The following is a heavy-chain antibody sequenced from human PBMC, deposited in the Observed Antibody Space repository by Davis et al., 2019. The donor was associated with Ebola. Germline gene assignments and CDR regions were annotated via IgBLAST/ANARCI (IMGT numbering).Heavy chain of an antibody. CDR1: GFTFDDYA. J-gene: IGHJ4*02. D-gene: IGHD3-10*01. CDR3: AKERFGSLALDY. CDR2: ISWNSGSI. V-gene: IGHV3-9*01. Sequence: GGSLRLSCAASGFTFDDYAMHWVRQAPGKGLEWVSGISWNSGSIGYADSVKGRFTISRDNAKNSLYLQMNSLRGEDTAVYYCAKERFGSLALDYWGQGTLVTVSS.